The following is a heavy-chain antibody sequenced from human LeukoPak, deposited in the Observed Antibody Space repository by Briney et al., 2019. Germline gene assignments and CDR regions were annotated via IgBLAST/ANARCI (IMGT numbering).Heavy chain of an antibody. V-gene: IGHV4-34*01. CDR2: INHSGST. CDR3: ARGGYCSSTSCYFVGYYYYGMDV. D-gene: IGHD2-2*01. Sequence: PSETLSLTCAVYGGSFSGYYWSWLRQPPGKGLEWLGEINHSGSTNYNPSLKSRVTISVDTSKNQFSLKLSSVTAADTAVYYCARGGYCSSTSCYFVGYYYYGMDVWGQGTTVTVSS. CDR1: GGSFSGYY. J-gene: IGHJ6*02.